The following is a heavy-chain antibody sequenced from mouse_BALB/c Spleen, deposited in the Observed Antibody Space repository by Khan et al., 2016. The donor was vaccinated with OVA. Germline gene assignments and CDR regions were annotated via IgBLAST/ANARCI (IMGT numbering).Heavy chain of an antibody. CDR2: IWAGGST. CDR1: GFSLTSYG. V-gene: IGHV2-9*02. J-gene: IGHJ2*01. Sequence: VQLKESGPGLVAPSQSLSITCTVSGFSLTSYGVHWVRQPPGKGLEWLGVIWAGGSTNYNSALMSRLSISKDNSKSQVFLKMNSLQTDDPAMYFCARLEDIGGQVTTLTVSS. CDR3: ARLEDI. D-gene: IGHD1-3*01.